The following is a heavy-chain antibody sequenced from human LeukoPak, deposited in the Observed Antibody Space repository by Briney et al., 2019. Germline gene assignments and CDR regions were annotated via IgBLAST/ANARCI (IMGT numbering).Heavy chain of an antibody. CDR1: GGSITSSSHY. CDR3: ARDFWRGYSYGYADH. V-gene: IGHV4-39*07. D-gene: IGHD5-18*01. Sequence: ASETLSLTCNVSGGSITSSSHYWGWIRQPPGKGLEWIGSMFYTGSSYYNPSLRSRVTMSLDTSKNQLSLKLTSLTAADTAIYYCARDFWRGYSYGYADHWGQGTLVTVSS. J-gene: IGHJ4*02. CDR2: MFYTGSS.